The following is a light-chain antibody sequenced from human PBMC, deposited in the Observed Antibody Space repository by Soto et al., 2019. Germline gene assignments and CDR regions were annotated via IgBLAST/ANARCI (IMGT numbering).Light chain of an antibody. CDR2: GAS. J-gene: IGKJ1*01. CDR1: QSVTSNY. CDR3: QQYGSSPPWT. V-gene: IGKV3-20*01. Sequence: EIVLTQSPGTLSLSPGERATLSCRASQSVTSNYLTWYQQKPGQAPRLLIFGASIRATGIPDRFSGSGSGTDFTLTISRLEPEDFAVYYCQQYGSSPPWTFGQGTKVDIK.